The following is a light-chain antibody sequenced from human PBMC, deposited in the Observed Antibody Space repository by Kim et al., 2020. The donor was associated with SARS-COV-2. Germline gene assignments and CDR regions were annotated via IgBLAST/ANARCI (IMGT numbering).Light chain of an antibody. CDR3: QQYGTSPPYT. Sequence: PGERATLSCRASQSVGSDYLAWYQQKPGQAPRLLIYAASSRATGIPDRFSGSGSGTDFTLTISRLEPEDFAVYYCQQYGTSPPYTFGQGTKVDIK. CDR1: QSVGSDY. V-gene: IGKV3-20*01. CDR2: AAS. J-gene: IGKJ2*01.